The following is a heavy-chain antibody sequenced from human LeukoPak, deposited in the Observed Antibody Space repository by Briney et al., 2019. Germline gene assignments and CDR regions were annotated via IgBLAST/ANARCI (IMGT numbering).Heavy chain of an antibody. J-gene: IGHJ5*02. CDR2: IIPIFGTA. V-gene: IGHV1-69*05. CDR1: GGTFSSYA. Sequence: SVKVSCKASGGTFSSYAISWVRQAPGQGLEWMGGIIPIFGTANYAQKFQGRVTITTDESTSTAYMELSSLRSEDTAVYYCARAYSNYFNWFDPWGQGTLVTVSS. CDR3: ARAYSNYFNWFDP. D-gene: IGHD4-11*01.